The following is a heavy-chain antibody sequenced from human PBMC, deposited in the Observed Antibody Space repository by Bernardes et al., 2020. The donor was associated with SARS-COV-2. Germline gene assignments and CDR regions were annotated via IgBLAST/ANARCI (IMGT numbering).Heavy chain of an antibody. CDR1: GFTVSSDY. CDR2: VYSDGST. CDR3: VRLSGWPPIFHS. D-gene: IGHD6-19*01. V-gene: IGHV3-53*01. J-gene: IGHJ4*02. Sequence: LSLSCAASGFTVSSDYLSWVRQAPEKGLEWVSIVYSDGSTYYADSVKGRFTISRDGSQNTLYLEMNNLRAEDTAVYYCVRLSGWPPIFHSWGQGTQVTVSS.